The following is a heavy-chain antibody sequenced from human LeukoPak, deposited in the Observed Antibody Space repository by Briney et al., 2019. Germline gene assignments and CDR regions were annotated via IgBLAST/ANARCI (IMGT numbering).Heavy chain of an antibody. Sequence: PGGSLRLSCAASGFTFSSYGMHWVRQAPGKGLEWVAVISYDGSNKYYADSVKGRFTISRDNSKNTLYLQVNSLRAEDTAVYYCAKDLGAYYDSSGILDYWGQGTLVTVSS. CDR1: GFTFSSYG. CDR3: AKDLGAYYDSSGILDY. V-gene: IGHV3-30*18. D-gene: IGHD3-22*01. J-gene: IGHJ4*02. CDR2: ISYDGSNK.